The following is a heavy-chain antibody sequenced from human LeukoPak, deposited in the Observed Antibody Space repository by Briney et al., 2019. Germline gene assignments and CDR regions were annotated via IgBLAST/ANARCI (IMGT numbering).Heavy chain of an antibody. J-gene: IGHJ3*02. CDR2: MNPNSGNT. D-gene: IGHD2/OR15-2a*01. CDR1: GYTFTTYD. CDR3: ARGSIIAPGGAFDI. Sequence: ASVKVSCKASGYTFTTYDLNWVRQATGQGLEWMGRMNPNSGNTGYAQKFQGRVTMTWNTSISTAYMELSSLRSEDTAVYYCARGSIIAPGGAFDIWGQGTMVTVSS. V-gene: IGHV1-8*01.